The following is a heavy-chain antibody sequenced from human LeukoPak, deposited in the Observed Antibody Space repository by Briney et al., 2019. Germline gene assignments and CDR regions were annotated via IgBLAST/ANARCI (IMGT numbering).Heavy chain of an antibody. CDR3: ARTEYQLLYGFDY. J-gene: IGHJ4*02. V-gene: IGHV4-59*01. CDR1: GGSISSYY. CDR2: IYYSGST. Sequence: SETLSLTCTVSGGSISSYYWSWIRQPPGKGLEWIGYIYYSGSTNYNPSLKSRVTISVDTSKNQFSLKLSSVTAADTAVYYCARTEYQLLYGFDYWGQGTLVTVSS. D-gene: IGHD2-2*02.